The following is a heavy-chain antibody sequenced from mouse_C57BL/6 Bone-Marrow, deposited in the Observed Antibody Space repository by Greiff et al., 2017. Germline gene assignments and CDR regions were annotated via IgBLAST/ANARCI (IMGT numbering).Heavy chain of an antibody. D-gene: IGHD2-5*01. V-gene: IGHV1-81*01. J-gene: IGHJ3*01. CDR2: IYPRSGNT. Sequence: QVQLQQSGAELARPGASVKLSCKASGYTFTSYGISWVKQRTGQGLEWIGEIYPRSGNTYYNEKFKGKATLTADKSSSTAYMELRGLSSEDSAVYFCAREDYYSNYGWFAFWGERTLVTVSA. CDR3: AREDYYSNYGWFAF. CDR1: GYTFTSYG.